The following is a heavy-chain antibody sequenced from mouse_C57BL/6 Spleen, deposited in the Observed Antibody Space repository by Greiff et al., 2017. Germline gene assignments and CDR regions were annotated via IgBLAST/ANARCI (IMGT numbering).Heavy chain of an antibody. CDR3: AHSNYAFYYFDY. CDR2: INPNYGTT. V-gene: IGHV1-39*01. D-gene: IGHD2-5*01. CDR1: GYSFTDYN. J-gene: IGHJ2*01. Sequence: VQLKESGPELVKPGASVKISCKASGYSFTDYNMNWVKQSNGKSLEWIGVINPNYGTTSYNQKFKGKATLTVDPSSSTAYMQLNSRTSEDSAVYYCAHSNYAFYYFDYWGQGTTLTVSS.